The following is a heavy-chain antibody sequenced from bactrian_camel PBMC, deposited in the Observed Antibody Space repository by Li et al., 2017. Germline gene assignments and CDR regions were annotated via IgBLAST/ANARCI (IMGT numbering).Heavy chain of an antibody. D-gene: IGHD2*01. V-gene: IGHV3S1*01. CDR1: GLTFSSRW. CDR3: ATGVTGFSGANYYRYSD. Sequence: HVQLVESGGGLVQPGGSLSLSCEASGLTFSSRWMAWVRQTPGKGLEWVSSIYTGDGRTMSEDSVKDRFTISRDNAKNMLYLQMNSLKSEDTALYYCATGVTGFSGANYYRYSDWGQGTQVTVS. CDR2: IYTGDGRT. J-gene: IGHJ4*01.